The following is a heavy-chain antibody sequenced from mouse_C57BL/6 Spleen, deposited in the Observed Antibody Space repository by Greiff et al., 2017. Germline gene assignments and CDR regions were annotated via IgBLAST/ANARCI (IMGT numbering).Heavy chain of an antibody. CDR1: GYTFPSYW. CDR2: IHPNSGST. J-gene: IGHJ4*01. Sequence: QVQLQQPGAELVKPGASVKLSCKASGYTFPSYWMHWVKQRPGQGLEWIGMIHPNSGSTNYNEKFKSKATLTVDKSSSTAYMQLSSLTSEDSAVYYCATLDGYYAMDYWGQGTSVTVSS. D-gene: IGHD2-3*01. V-gene: IGHV1-64*01. CDR3: ATLDGYYAMDY.